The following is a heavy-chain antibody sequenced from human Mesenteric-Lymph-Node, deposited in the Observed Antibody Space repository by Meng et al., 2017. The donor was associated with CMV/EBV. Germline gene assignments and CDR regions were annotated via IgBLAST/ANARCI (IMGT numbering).Heavy chain of an antibody. CDR1: GYTFTSYG. V-gene: IGHV1-18*01. D-gene: IGHD3-22*01. J-gene: IGHJ4*02. CDR3: ARYYDSSGSYYEDFDY. Sequence: ASVKVSCKASGYTFTSYGINWVRQAPGQGLEWMGWITAYSGNTNYAQKFQGRLTMTTDTSTSTAYMELRSLRSDDTAAYYCARYYDSSGSYYEDFDYWGQGTLVTVSS. CDR2: ITAYSGNT.